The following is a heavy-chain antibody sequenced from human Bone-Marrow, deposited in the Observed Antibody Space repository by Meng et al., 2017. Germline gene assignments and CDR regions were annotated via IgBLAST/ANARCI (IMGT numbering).Heavy chain of an antibody. CDR3: ARHPGGMNWFDP. CDR2: IYYSGST. V-gene: IGHV4-30-4*01. CDR1: GGSISSGGYY. D-gene: IGHD1-26*01. Sequence: PLQRSLQGLVKPSLAWAPTCGVPGGSISSGGYYWSWIRQPPGKGLEWIGYIYYSGSTYYNPSLKSRVTISVDTSKNQFSLKLSSVTAADTAVYYCARHPGGMNWFDPWGQGTLVTVSS. J-gene: IGHJ5*02.